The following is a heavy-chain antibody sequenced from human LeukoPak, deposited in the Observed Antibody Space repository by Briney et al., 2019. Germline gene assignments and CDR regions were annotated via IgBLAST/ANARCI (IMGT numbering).Heavy chain of an antibody. CDR3: ARTRGPLAYCGGDCYDKSVTFDC. D-gene: IGHD2-21*02. J-gene: IGHJ4*02. V-gene: IGHV1-2*02. CDR1: GYTFTGYY. CDR2: INPNSGGT. Sequence: ASVKVSCKASGYTFTGYYIYWVRQAPGQGLEWMGWINPNSGGTNYAQKFQGRVTMTRDTSIITAYMELSRLKSDDTAVYYCARTRGPLAYCGGDCYDKSVTFDCWGQGTLVTVSS.